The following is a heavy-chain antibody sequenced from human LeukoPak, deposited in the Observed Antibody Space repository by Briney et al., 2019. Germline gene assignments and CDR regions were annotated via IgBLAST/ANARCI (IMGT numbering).Heavy chain of an antibody. Sequence: GGSLRLSCAASGFTFSSYSMNWVRQAPGKGLEWVSSISSSSSYIYYADSVKGRFTISRDNAKNSLYLQMNSLRAEDTAVYYCARELWYSGSPEAFDIWGQGTMVTVSS. CDR2: ISSSSSYI. CDR1: GFTFSSYS. D-gene: IGHD1-26*01. V-gene: IGHV3-21*01. J-gene: IGHJ3*02. CDR3: ARELWYSGSPEAFDI.